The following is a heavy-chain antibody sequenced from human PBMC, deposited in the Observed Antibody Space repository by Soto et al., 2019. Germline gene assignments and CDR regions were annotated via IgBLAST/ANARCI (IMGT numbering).Heavy chain of an antibody. CDR3: AREDPVGVDLDY. Sequence: QVQLVQSGAEVKKTGASVKVSCKASGYTFTSYDITLVRQATGQGLEGMGWMNPNSGNTGYAQKFQGRFTMTRNTSISTAYVELSSLRSEDTAVYYCAREDPVGVDLDYWGQGTLVTVSS. D-gene: IGHD3-10*01. V-gene: IGHV1-8*01. CDR2: MNPNSGNT. J-gene: IGHJ4*02. CDR1: GYTFTSYD.